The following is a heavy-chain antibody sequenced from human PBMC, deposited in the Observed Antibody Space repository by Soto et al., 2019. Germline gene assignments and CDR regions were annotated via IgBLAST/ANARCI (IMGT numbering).Heavy chain of an antibody. J-gene: IGHJ5*02. D-gene: IGHD2-2*01. Sequence: ASVNVSCKASGFSFSDYFMHWVRQAPGQGLEWMGIINPSGDSRNYAQKFQGRVTITRDTSTSTVYIALSSLRYENTAVYYCARDKSQNYGRPAASSWFHPWGQGTPVTVSS. CDR3: ARDKSQNYGRPAASSWFHP. CDR2: INPSGDSR. V-gene: IGHV1-46*01. CDR1: GFSFSDYF.